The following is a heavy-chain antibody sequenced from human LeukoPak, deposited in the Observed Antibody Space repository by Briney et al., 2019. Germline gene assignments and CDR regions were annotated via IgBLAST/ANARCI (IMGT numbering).Heavy chain of an antibody. Sequence: SETLSLTCAVYGGSFSGYYWSWIRQPPGKGLEWIGEISHSGSTNYNPSLKSRVTISVGTSKNQFSLKLSSVTAADTAVYYCARGLDPVDIVATIDLDFDYWGQGTLVTVSS. CDR2: ISHSGST. V-gene: IGHV4-34*01. J-gene: IGHJ4*02. CDR1: GGSFSGYY. CDR3: ARGLDPVDIVATIDLDFDY. D-gene: IGHD5-12*01.